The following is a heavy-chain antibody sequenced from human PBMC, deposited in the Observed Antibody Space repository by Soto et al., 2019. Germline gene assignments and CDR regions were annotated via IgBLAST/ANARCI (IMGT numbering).Heavy chain of an antibody. CDR2: ISAYNGNR. Sequence: ASVKVSCKASGDTFSSYAISWVRQAPGQGLEWMGWISAYNGNRHFAEGLRGRITMTTNTTTSTADMELRSLSSDDTAVYYCARGGQECSNSGCGYIYDGMDVWGQGTTVTVSS. CDR1: GDTFSSYA. D-gene: IGHD1-26*01. J-gene: IGHJ6*02. CDR3: ARGGQECSNSGCGYIYDGMDV. V-gene: IGHV1-18*01.